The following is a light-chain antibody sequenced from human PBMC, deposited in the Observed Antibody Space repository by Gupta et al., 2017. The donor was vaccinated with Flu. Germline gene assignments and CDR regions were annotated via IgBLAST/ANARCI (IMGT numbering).Light chain of an antibody. Sequence: VVMTPTPLSLPVTLGQPASTSCTSTQNLVYSDGNTYLHWFQQRPGQSPRRLMYPVSYRDSGVPDRCSGSWSGTDFTLKISRVEAEDVGTYFCMQGAHWPWAFGQETKVEIK. V-gene: IGKV2-30*01. CDR2: PVS. J-gene: IGKJ1*01. CDR3: MQGAHWPWA. CDR1: QNLVYSDGNTY.